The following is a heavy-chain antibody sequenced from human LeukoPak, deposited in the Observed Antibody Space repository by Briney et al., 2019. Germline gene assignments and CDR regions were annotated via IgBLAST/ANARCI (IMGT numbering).Heavy chain of an antibody. Sequence: SETLSLTCAVYGGSFSGYYWSWIRQPPGKGLEWIGEINHSGSTNYNPSLKSRVTISVDTSKNQFSLKLSSVTAADTAVYYCTRPDETYFDIWGQGTMVTVSS. D-gene: IGHD1-14*01. CDR1: GGSFSGYY. V-gene: IGHV4-34*01. CDR3: TRPDETYFDI. J-gene: IGHJ3*02. CDR2: INHSGST.